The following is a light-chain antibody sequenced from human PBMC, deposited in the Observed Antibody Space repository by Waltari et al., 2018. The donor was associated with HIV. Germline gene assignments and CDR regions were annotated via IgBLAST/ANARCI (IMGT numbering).Light chain of an antibody. Sequence: QSALTQPPSTSGTPGPRVTMSCSASCSNVGRDNVYWYQQIPGTAPKLLIYNDYQRPSGVPDRFSGSKSGTSASLAISGLRSEDEADYYCAAWDNILSGYVFGTGTKVTVL. CDR3: AAWDNILSGYV. J-gene: IGLJ1*01. V-gene: IGLV1-47*01. CDR2: NDY. CDR1: CSNVGRDN.